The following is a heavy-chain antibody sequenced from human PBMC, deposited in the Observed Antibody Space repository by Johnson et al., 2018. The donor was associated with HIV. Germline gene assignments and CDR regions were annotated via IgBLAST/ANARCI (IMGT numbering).Heavy chain of an antibody. CDR2: INWNGGNT. D-gene: IGHD5-12*01. CDR1: GFTFDAYG. J-gene: IGHJ3*02. CDR3: AREVIVAGHGGAFDI. Sequence: VQLVESGGGVVRPGGSLRLSCAASGFTFDAYGMSWVRQAPGTGLEWVSGINWNGGNTAYADSVKSRFTISRDNAKNSLYLQMTSLRAEDTALYYCAREVIVAGHGGAFDIWGQGTMVTVSS. V-gene: IGHV3-20*04.